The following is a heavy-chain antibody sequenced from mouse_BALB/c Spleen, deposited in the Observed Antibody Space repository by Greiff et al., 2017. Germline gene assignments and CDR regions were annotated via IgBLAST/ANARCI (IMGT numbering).Heavy chain of an antibody. V-gene: IGHV2-9*02. CDR3: ARGLFLNWYFDV. CDR2: IWAGGST. J-gene: IGHJ1*01. CDR1: GFSLTSYG. Sequence: VQLQESGPGLVAPSQSLSITCTVSGFSLTSYGVHWVRQPPGKGLEWLGVIWAGGSTNYNSALMSRLSISKDNSKSQVFLKMNSLQTDDTAMYYCARGLFLNWYFDVWGAGTTVTVSS. D-gene: IGHD1-1*02.